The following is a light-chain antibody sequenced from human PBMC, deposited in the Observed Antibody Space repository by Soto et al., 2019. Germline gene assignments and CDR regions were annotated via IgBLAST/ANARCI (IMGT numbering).Light chain of an antibody. V-gene: IGKV3-20*01. Sequence: EIVLTQSPGTLSLSPGERATLSCRVSQSVSNNYLAWYQQKSGQAPRLLIYGAFSRANGIPVRFSGSASGTDFTLIISRLEPEDVAVYYCQQYGSLPKTFGQGTKVDIK. J-gene: IGKJ1*01. CDR1: QSVSNNY. CDR2: GAF. CDR3: QQYGSLPKT.